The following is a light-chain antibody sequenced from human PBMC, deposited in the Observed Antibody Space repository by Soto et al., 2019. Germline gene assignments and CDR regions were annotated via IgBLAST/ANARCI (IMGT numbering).Light chain of an antibody. CDR2: AAS. J-gene: IGKJ3*01. V-gene: IGKV1-6*01. CDR1: QDIRKD. Sequence: AIQMTQSPSSLSASVGDRVTITCRASQDIRKDLGWYQQKPGQAPNLLIFAASTLQIGVPSRFSGSGSGTYFTLTISSLQPEDFATYYCLQAYNYPFTFGPGTTVDIK. CDR3: LQAYNYPFT.